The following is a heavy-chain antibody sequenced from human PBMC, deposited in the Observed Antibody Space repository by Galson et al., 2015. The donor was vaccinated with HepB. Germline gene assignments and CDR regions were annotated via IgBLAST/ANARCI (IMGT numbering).Heavy chain of an antibody. V-gene: IGHV1-46*01. CDR3: ARDGVTTVTTWDY. J-gene: IGHJ4*02. Sequence: SVKVACKASGYTFTSYYMHWAPQAPGQGLEWMGIINPSGGSTSYAQKFQGRVTMTRDTSTSTVYMDLSSLRSEDTAVYYCARDGVTTVTTWDYWGQGTLVTVSS. CDR2: INPSGGST. D-gene: IGHD4-17*01. CDR1: GYTFTSYY.